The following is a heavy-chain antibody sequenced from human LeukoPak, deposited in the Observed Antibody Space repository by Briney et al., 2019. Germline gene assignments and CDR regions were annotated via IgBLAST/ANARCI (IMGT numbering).Heavy chain of an antibody. J-gene: IGHJ4*02. CDR3: ARDRSSGSYSRFDY. CDR2: IYSSGTT. Sequence: PSETLSLTCTVSGDSITSYYWSCIRQPAGKGLEYIGRIYSSGTTTYNPSLKSRVTMSVDTSKNQFSLKLSSVTAADTAVYYCARDRSSGSYSRFDYWGQGTLVTVSS. V-gene: IGHV4-4*07. D-gene: IGHD1-26*01. CDR1: GDSITSYY.